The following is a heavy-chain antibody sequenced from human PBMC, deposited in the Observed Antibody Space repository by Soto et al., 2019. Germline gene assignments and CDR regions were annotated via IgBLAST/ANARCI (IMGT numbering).Heavy chain of an antibody. CDR1: GLTFSSYA. CDR2: MSGGGETT. J-gene: IGHJ4*02. Sequence: EVQLLESGGGLVQPGGSLRLSCAASGLTFSSYAMTWVRQAPGKGLEWVSAMSGGGETTYYADSVKGRFTISRDNSRNTLYLQMNSLRADDSAAYYCAKWHTYYYDSRGFSGFDCWGRRTLVTVSS. V-gene: IGHV3-23*01. CDR3: AKWHTYYYDSRGFSGFDC. D-gene: IGHD3-22*01.